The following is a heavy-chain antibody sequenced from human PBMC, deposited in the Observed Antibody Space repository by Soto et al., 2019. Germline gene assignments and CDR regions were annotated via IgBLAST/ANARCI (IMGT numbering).Heavy chain of an antibody. Sequence: QVQLVQSGAEVKKPGSSVKVSCKASGGTFSSYAISWVRQAPGQGLEWMGGIIPIFGTANYAQKFQGRVTITADESTRTAYMELSSLRSEDTAVYYCARQPPNYYDSSGYHYYFDYWGQGTMVTVSS. J-gene: IGHJ4*02. CDR3: ARQPPNYYDSSGYHYYFDY. CDR2: IIPIFGTA. V-gene: IGHV1-69*01. CDR1: GGTFSSYA. D-gene: IGHD3-22*01.